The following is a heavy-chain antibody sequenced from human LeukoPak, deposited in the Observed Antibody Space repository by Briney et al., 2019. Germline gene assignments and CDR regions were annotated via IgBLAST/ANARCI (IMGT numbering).Heavy chain of an antibody. CDR1: GYTFSSYD. J-gene: IGHJ6*02. CDR2: INPNSGGT. V-gene: IGHV1-2*02. D-gene: IGHD3-10*01. CDR3: ARPALTMVRGVIINDYYYYGMDV. Sequence: ASVKVSCKASGYTFSSYDLSWVRQAPGQGLEWMGWINPNSGGTNYAQKFQGRVTMTRDTSISTAYMELSRLRSDDTAVYYCARPALTMVRGVIINDYYYYGMDVWGQGTTVTVSS.